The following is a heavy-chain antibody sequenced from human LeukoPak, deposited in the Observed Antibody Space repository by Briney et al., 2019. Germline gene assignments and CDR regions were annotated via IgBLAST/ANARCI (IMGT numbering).Heavy chain of an antibody. CDR2: IYYSGST. J-gene: IGHJ4*02. Sequence: SETLSLTCTVSGGSISSYYWSWIRQPPGKGLEWIGYIYYSGSTNYNPSLKSRVTISVDTSKNQFSLKLSSVTAADTAVYYCARGDGGYGNFDYWGQGTLVTVSS. CDR3: ARGDGGYGNFDY. V-gene: IGHV4-59*01. D-gene: IGHD3-22*01. CDR1: GGSISSYY.